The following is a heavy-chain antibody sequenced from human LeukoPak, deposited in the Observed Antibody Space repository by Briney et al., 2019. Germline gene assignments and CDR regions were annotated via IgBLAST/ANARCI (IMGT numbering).Heavy chain of an antibody. D-gene: IGHD2-2*01. CDR1: GGSISSGGYY. Sequence: SQTLSLTCTVSGGSISSGGYYWRWLRQHPGKGLEWIGYIYYSGSTYYNPSLKSRVTISVDTSKNQFSLKLSSVTAADTAVYYCASSTSLRFDPWGQGTLVTVSS. CDR3: ASSTSLRFDP. V-gene: IGHV4-31*03. CDR2: IYYSGST. J-gene: IGHJ5*02.